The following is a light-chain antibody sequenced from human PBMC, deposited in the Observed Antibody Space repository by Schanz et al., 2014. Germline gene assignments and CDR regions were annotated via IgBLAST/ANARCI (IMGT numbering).Light chain of an antibody. CDR2: EVT. CDR1: SGDVGGYDF. Sequence: QSALTQPASMSGSPGQSINISCTGTSGDVGGYDFVSWYQQHPGRAPKLMIYEVTKRPSGVPDRFSGSKSGNTASLTVSGLLAEDEADFYCSSYAGNKYVFGAGTKLTVL. J-gene: IGLJ1*01. V-gene: IGLV2-8*01. CDR3: SSYAGNKYV.